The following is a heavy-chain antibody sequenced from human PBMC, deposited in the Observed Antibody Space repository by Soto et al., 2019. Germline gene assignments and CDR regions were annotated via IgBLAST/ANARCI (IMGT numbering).Heavy chain of an antibody. Sequence: QVQLQESGPGLVKPSQTLSLTCIVSSDSINSHGYYWAWLRQHPGKGLEWVGYIYRHGTTNYDQSLKTRFTISVDTPINLSSLEVNSVTSPQTTSYYAEGAGGESYLRGSEWDVWGQGTTVIVSS. J-gene: IGHJ6*02. D-gene: IGHD3-10*01. CDR1: SDSINSHGYY. V-gene: IGHV4-31*03. CDR3: EGAGGESYLRGSEWDV. CDR2: IYRHGTT.